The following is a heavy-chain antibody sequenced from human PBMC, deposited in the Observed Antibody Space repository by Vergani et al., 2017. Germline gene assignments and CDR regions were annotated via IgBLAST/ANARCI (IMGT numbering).Heavy chain of an antibody. D-gene: IGHD5-24*01. CDR2: IIPIFGTA. CDR3: ARVRGDGYNGRLDY. V-gene: IGHV1-69*01. CDR1: GGTFSSSA. J-gene: IGHJ4*02. Sequence: QVQLVQSGAEVKKPGSSVKVSCKASGGTFSSSAISWVRQAPGQGLEWMGGIIPIFGTANYAQNFQGRVTITADESTSTAYMGLSSLRSEDTAVYYCARVRGDGYNGRLDYWGQGTLVTVSS.